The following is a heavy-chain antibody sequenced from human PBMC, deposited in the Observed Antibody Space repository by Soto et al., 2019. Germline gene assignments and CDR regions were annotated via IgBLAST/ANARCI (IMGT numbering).Heavy chain of an antibody. CDR3: AKKPAGTVVTTKYFEY. V-gene: IGHV3-11*01. CDR2: IRNVPTTT. CDR1: GFAVSDFY. D-gene: IGHD2-21*02. Sequence: QVQLVESGGGLVKPGGSLRLSCAASGFAVSDFYMSWVRQAPGKGLEWISYIRNVPTTTYYADSVKGRFTISRDSANNSVYLQMNSPRAEDTAVYYCAKKPAGTVVTTKYFEYWGPGTLVTVSS. J-gene: IGHJ1*01.